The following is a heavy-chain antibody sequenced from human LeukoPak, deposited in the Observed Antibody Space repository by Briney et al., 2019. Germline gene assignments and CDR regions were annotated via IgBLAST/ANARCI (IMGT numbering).Heavy chain of an antibody. Sequence: GGSLRLSCAASGFTFSSYAMSWVRQAPGKGLEWVSAISGSGGSTYYADPVKGRFTISRDNSKNTLYLQMNSLRAEDTGVYYCAKEPDDYGDYYWGQGTLVTVSS. J-gene: IGHJ4*02. D-gene: IGHD4-17*01. CDR1: GFTFSSYA. CDR3: AKEPDDYGDYY. V-gene: IGHV3-23*01. CDR2: ISGSGGST.